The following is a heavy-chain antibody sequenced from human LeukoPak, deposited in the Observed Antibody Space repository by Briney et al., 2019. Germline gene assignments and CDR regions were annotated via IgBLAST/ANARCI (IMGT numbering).Heavy chain of an antibody. V-gene: IGHV3-23*01. J-gene: IGHJ4*02. CDR2: ISGSGGTT. CDR1: GFTFSGSA. Sequence: PGGSLRLSCAASGFTFSGSAMNWVRKAPGKGLEWVSSISGSGGTTYYADSVKGRFTISRDNSKNTLYLQMNSLRGEDTAVYYCAKRDYWGQGTLVTVSS. CDR3: AKRDY.